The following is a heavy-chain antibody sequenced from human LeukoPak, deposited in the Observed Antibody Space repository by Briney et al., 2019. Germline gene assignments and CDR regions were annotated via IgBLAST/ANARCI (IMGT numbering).Heavy chain of an antibody. CDR1: GYTFTSYN. V-gene: IGHV1-8*01. D-gene: IGHD6-13*01. Sequence: ASVKVSCKASGYTFTSYNINWVRQATGQGLGWMGWMNPHNGNTGYAQKFQGWVTMTRDTSISTAYMELSRLRSDDTAVYYCARGTIAAAGPKSDFDYWGQGTLVTVSS. J-gene: IGHJ4*02. CDR3: ARGTIAAAGPKSDFDY. CDR2: MNPHNGNT.